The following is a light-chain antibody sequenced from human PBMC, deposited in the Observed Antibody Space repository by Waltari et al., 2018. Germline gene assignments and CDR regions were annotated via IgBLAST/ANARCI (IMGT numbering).Light chain of an antibody. J-gene: IGLJ2*01. CDR3: CSYAGSNTFVL. V-gene: IGLV2-23*02. CDR2: EVN. CDR1: SRDVAFYNI. Sequence: QSALTQPASVSGSPGQSLTISCPGTSRDVAFYNIFSWYQQHPGKAPKLIIFEVNKRPSGISNRFSASKSGNTASLTISALQAEDEAGYYCCSYAGSNTFVLFGGGTTLTVL.